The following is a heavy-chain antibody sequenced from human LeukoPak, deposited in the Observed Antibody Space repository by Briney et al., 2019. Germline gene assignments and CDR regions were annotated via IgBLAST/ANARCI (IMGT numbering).Heavy chain of an antibody. V-gene: IGHV3-7*01. J-gene: IGHJ6*02. CDR2: IKQDGSEK. CDR3: ARGRTMDV. Sequence: GGSLRLSCSASKFTFTVYWMTWVRQAPGKGLEWVANIKQDGSEKYYVDSVKGRFTISRDNANNSLSLQMNSLRVEDTAVYYCARGRTMDVWGQGTTDTVSS. CDR1: KFTFTVYW.